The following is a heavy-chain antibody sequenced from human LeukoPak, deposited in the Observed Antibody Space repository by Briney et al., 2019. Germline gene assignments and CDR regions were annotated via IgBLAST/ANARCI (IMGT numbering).Heavy chain of an antibody. D-gene: IGHD6-6*01. J-gene: IGHJ4*02. CDR1: GFTFSSYA. CDR2: ISYDGSNK. V-gene: IGHV3-30-3*01. CDR3: ARAYSSSEFDY. Sequence: GRSLRLSCAASGFTFSSYAMHWVRQAPGKGLEWVAVISYDGSNKYYANFVKGRFTISRDNSKNTLYLQMNSLRAEDTAVYYCARAYSSSEFDYWGQGTLVTVSS.